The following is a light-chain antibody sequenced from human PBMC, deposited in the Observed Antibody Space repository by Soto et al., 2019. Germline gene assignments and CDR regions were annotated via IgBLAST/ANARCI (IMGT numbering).Light chain of an antibody. CDR2: KVS. J-gene: IGKJ1*01. CDR1: QSVTHW. V-gene: IGKV1-5*03. CDR3: QQFRTYPWT. Sequence: DFQMTQSPSTLSASVGDRVTITCRASQSVTHWLAWYQQKPGKAPNLLIYKVSNLESGVPSRFSGSGSGTEFNLTINGLQPDDSATYYCQQFRTYPWTFGQGTKVDIK.